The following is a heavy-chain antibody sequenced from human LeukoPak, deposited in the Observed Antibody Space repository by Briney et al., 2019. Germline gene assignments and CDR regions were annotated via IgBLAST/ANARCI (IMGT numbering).Heavy chain of an antibody. CDR1: GFSFSTYN. D-gene: IGHD3-22*01. Sequence: GGSLRLSCAASGFSFSTYNMNWVRQAPGQRLEWVSSITSGSSYIYYADSVKGRFTISRDNAKNSLYLQMNSLRAEDTAVYYCARGVYDSSGYNWFDPWGQGTLVTVSS. V-gene: IGHV3-21*01. CDR3: ARGVYDSSGYNWFDP. J-gene: IGHJ5*02. CDR2: ITSGSSYI.